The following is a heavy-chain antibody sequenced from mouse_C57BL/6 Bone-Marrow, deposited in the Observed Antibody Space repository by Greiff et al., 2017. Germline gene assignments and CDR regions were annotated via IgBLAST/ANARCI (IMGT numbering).Heavy chain of an antibody. D-gene: IGHD2-3*01. CDR1: GYTFTTYP. CDR3: ARRRGDGYYPAGFAY. J-gene: IGHJ3*01. Sequence: QVQLQQSGAELVKPGASVKMSCKASGYTFTTYPIEWMKQNHGKSLEWIGNFHPYNDDTKYNQKFKGKDTLTVEKSSSTVYLELSRLTSDDSAVYDCARRRGDGYYPAGFAYWGQGTLVTVSA. CDR2: FHPYNDDT. V-gene: IGHV1-47*01.